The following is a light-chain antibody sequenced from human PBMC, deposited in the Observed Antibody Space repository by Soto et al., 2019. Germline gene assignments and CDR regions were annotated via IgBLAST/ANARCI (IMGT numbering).Light chain of an antibody. CDR2: EVS. J-gene: IGLJ2*01. CDR3: NSYTSSSTRV. Sequence: QSALTQPASVSGSPGQSITISCTGTSSDIGGYNYVSWYQQHPGKAPKVMIYEVSKRPSGVSNRFSGSKSGNTASLTISGLQAEDEADYYCNSYTSSSTRVFGGGTMLTVL. V-gene: IGLV2-14*01. CDR1: SSDIGGYNY.